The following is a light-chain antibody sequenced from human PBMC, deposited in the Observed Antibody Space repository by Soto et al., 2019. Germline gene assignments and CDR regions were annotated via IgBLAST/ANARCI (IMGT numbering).Light chain of an antibody. CDR1: TREGVGYNY. CDR3: SSYTSSSTLLYV. V-gene: IGLV2-14*01. J-gene: IGLJ1*01. CDR2: DVS. Sequence: TQPAPLSWSPWQSVTLSLAGNTREGVGYNYVSRYQQHPGKAPKLMIYDVSNRPSGVSNRFSGSKSGNTASLTISGLQAEDEADYYCSSYTSSSTLLYVFGTGTKVTVL.